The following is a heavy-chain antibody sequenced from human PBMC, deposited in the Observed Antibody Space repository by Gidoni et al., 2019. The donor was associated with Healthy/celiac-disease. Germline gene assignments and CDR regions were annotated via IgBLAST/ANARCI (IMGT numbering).Heavy chain of an antibody. D-gene: IGHD3-22*01. CDR2: ISYDGSNK. CDR1: GFTFSRYA. CDR3: ARDSHYYDSSGYMYYFDY. J-gene: IGHJ4*02. V-gene: IGHV3-30-3*01. Sequence: QVQLVESGGGVVQPGRSLRLSCAASGFTFSRYAMHWVRQAPGKGLEWVAVISYDGSNKYYADSVKGRFTISRDNSKNTLYLQMNSLRAEDTAVYYCARDSHYYDSSGYMYYFDYWGQGTLVTVSS.